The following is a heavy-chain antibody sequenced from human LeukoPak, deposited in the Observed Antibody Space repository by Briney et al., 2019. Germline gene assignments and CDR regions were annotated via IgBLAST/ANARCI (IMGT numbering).Heavy chain of an antibody. CDR3: ARGRVVPATRLDY. CDR2: ISFDAKHK. D-gene: IGHD2-15*01. Sequence: PGRSLRLSCAASGFTFSSYAMHWVRQAPGKGLEWLAVISFDAKHKYYGDSVKGRFTISRDNSNNTLYLQMSGLTSEDTALYYCARGRVVPATRLDYWGRGTLVTVSS. CDR1: GFTFSSYA. J-gene: IGHJ4*02. V-gene: IGHV3-30*04.